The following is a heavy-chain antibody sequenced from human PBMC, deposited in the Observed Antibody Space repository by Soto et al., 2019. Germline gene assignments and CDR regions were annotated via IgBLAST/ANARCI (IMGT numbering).Heavy chain of an antibody. CDR2: ISGSGGST. J-gene: IGHJ5*02. CDR1: GFTFSSYD. V-gene: IGHV3-23*01. CDR3: AKDKLGTTWFDP. D-gene: IGHD1-7*01. Sequence: AGGSLRLSCAASGFTFSSYDMSWVRRAPGKGLEWVSAISGSGGSTYYADSVKGRFTISRDNSKNTLYLQMNSLTAEDTAVYYCAKDKLGTTWFDPWGQGTLVTVSS.